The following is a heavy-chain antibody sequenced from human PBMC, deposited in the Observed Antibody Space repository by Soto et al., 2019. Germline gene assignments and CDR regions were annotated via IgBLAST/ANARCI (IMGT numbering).Heavy chain of an antibody. J-gene: IGHJ4*02. D-gene: IGHD3-22*01. Sequence: QVQLVESGGGVVQPGRSLRLSCAASGFTFSSYGMHWVRQAPGKGLEWVAVIWYDGSNKYYADSVKGRFTISRDNSKNTLYLQMNSLRAEDTAVYYCARDTQHKWLFGGVGNWGQGTLVTVSS. CDR3: ARDTQHKWLFGGVGN. CDR2: IWYDGSNK. CDR1: GFTFSSYG. V-gene: IGHV3-33*01.